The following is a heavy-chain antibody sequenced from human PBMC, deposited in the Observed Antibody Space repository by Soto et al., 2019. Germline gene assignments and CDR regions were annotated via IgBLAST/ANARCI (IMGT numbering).Heavy chain of an antibody. Sequence: GWSLRLSCAASGFTVSSNYMSWVRQAPGKGLEWVSVIYSGGSTYYADSVKGRFTISRDNSKNTLYLQMNSLRAEDTAVYYCARDHRAIYGMDVWGQGTTVTVSS. V-gene: IGHV3-53*01. CDR3: ARDHRAIYGMDV. CDR1: GFTVSSNY. J-gene: IGHJ6*02. CDR2: IYSGGST.